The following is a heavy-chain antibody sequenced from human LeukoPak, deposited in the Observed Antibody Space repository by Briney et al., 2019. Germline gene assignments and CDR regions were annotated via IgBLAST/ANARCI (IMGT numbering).Heavy chain of an antibody. Sequence: GGSLRLSCAASGFTFSNYAMSWVRQAPGKGLEWVAGISGTGGSTHYADSVKGRFTISRDNSKNTLYLQMNSLRAEDTAVYYCARSGSPGDGLDYWGQGTLVTVSS. CDR2: ISGTGGST. CDR1: GFTFSNYA. CDR3: ARSGSPGDGLDY. D-gene: IGHD2-21*01. J-gene: IGHJ4*02. V-gene: IGHV3-23*01.